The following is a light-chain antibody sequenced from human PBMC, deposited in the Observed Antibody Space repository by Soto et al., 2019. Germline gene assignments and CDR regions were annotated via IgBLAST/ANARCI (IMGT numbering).Light chain of an antibody. J-gene: IGLJ1*01. CDR2: EVN. CDR3: GSYTNINTRACV. V-gene: IGLV2-8*01. CDR1: SSDAGGYNY. Sequence: QSVLTQPPSASGSPGQSVAISCTGASSDAGGYNYFSWYQQHRGKAPKLMIYEVNKRRSGVPDRFSGSTSGNTASLSVSPLQAADEPDYYCGSYTNINTRACVFGTGTKVPV.